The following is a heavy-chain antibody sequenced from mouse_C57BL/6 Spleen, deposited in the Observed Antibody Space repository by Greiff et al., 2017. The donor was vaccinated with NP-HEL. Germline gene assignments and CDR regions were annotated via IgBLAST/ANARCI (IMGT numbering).Heavy chain of an antibody. CDR2: INPGSGGT. CDR3: ARYDGNYGYAMDY. CDR1: GYAFTNYL. D-gene: IGHD2-1*01. V-gene: IGHV1-54*01. Sequence: QVQLQQSGAELVRPGTSVKVSCKASGYAFTNYLIEWVKQRPGQGLEWIGVINPGSGGTNYNEKFKGKATLTADKSSSTAYMQLSSLTSEDSAVYFGARYDGNYGYAMDYWGQGTSVTVSS. J-gene: IGHJ4*01.